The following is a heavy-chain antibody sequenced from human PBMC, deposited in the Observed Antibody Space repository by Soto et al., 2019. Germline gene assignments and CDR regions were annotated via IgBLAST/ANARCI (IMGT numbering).Heavy chain of an antibody. V-gene: IGHV3-30*18. CDR3: AKLAAWETTYYNGMDV. CDR2: ISYDGSNK. D-gene: IGHD1-26*01. J-gene: IGHJ6*02. CDR1: GFTFSSYG. Sequence: GGSLRLSCAASGFTFSSYGMHWVRQAPGKGLEWVAVISYDGSNKYYADSVKDRFTISRDNSKNTLYLQMNSLRAEDTAVYYCAKLAAWETTYYNGMDVWGQGTTVTVSS.